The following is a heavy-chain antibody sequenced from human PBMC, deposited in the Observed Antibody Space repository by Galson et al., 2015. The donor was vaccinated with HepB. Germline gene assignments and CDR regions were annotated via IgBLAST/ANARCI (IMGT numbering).Heavy chain of an antibody. CDR3: TRARYNNSPPEY. D-gene: IGHD1-14*01. CDR2: INGYNDNT. CDR1: GYSFINYG. Sequence: SVKVSCKASGYSFINYGITWVRQAPGQGLEWMGWINGYNDNTNYAQKFQGRITMTTDTSTSISYMELRSLRPDDTAMYYCTRARYNNSPPEYWGQGTLVTVSS. J-gene: IGHJ4*02. V-gene: IGHV1-18*04.